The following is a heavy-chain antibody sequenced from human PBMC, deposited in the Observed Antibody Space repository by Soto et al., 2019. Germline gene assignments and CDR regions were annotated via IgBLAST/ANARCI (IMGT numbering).Heavy chain of an antibody. J-gene: IGHJ5*01. CDR2: ITYNGGST. V-gene: IGHV3-23*01. CDR3: AKERAPSTAWDS. Sequence: SLRLSFAASPFTFRGDVMRWARPAPDKGLEWVSLITYNGGSTYCADSVKGRFSISRDNTKNTHFLQMNSLRAQDTAVYYGAKERAPSTAWDSWGQGALVTVS. CDR1: PFTFRGDV.